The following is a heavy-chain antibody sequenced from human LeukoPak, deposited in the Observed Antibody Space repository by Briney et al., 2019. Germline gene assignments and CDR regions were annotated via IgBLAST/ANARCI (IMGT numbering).Heavy chain of an antibody. CDR1: GFTVSSNY. Sequence: GGSLRLSCAACGFTVSSNYMSWVRQAPGKGLEWVSVIYSGGSTYYADSVKGRFTISRDNSKNTLFLHMNSLRAEDTAVYYCARAIVGATGFDYWGQGTLVTVSS. J-gene: IGHJ4*02. CDR3: ARAIVGATGFDY. V-gene: IGHV3-53*01. CDR2: IYSGGST. D-gene: IGHD1-26*01.